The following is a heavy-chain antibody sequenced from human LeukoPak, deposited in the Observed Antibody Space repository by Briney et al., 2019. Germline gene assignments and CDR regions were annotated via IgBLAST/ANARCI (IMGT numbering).Heavy chain of an antibody. D-gene: IGHD3-9*01. CDR3: TRGPDYDILTGYYRSFDY. CDR2: ISSKAYGGTT. V-gene: IGHV3-49*04. Sequence: GGSLRLSCTASGFTFGDYAMSWVRQAPGKGLEWVGFISSKAYGGTTEYAASVKGRFTISRDDSKSIAYLQMNSLKTEDTAVYYCTRGPDYDILTGYYRSFDYWGQGTLVTVSS. CDR1: GFTFGDYA. J-gene: IGHJ4*02.